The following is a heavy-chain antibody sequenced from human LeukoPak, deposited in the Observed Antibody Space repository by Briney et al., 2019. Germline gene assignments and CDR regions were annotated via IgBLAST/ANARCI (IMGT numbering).Heavy chain of an antibody. CDR1: GGSFSSYY. CDR2: IYYSGST. V-gene: IGHV4-59*08. D-gene: IGHD2-2*01. CDR3: ATLPGQGPDY. Sequence: SETLSLTCAVYGGSFSSYYWSWIRQPPGKGLEWIGYIYYSGSTNYNPSLKSRVTISVDTSKNQFSLKLSSVTAADTAVYYCATLPGQGPDYWGQGTLVTVSS. J-gene: IGHJ4*02.